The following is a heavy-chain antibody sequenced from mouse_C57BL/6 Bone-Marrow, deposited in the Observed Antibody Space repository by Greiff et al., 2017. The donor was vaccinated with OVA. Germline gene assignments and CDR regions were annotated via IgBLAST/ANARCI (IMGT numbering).Heavy chain of an antibody. CDR3: ASWVGWFAY. J-gene: IGHJ3*01. CDR1: GYTFTSYG. V-gene: IGHV1-81*01. D-gene: IGHD1-1*02. CDR2: IYPRSGNT. Sequence: VQLQQSGAELARPGASVKLSCKASGYTFTSYGISWVKQRTGQGLEWIGEIYPRSGNTYYNEKFKGKATLTADKSSSTAYMELRSLTSEDSAVYFGASWVGWFAYWGQGTLVTVSA.